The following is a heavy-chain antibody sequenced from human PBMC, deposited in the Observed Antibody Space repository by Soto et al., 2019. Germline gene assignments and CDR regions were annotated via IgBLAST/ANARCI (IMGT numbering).Heavy chain of an antibody. CDR2: ISASGSTI. CDR1: GFIFTDYE. J-gene: IGHJ6*01. CDR3: ARDQRLFQDPSGLYFGYSYYGMDV. D-gene: IGHD3-22*01. V-gene: IGHV3-48*03. Sequence: SGGSLIVSCAASGFIFTDYEMNWVRQAPGKGLDRLSYISASGSTIYYADSVKGRFTISRDNAENSPYLQVNSLTAEDTAVYYCARDQRLFQDPSGLYFGYSYYGMDVWGQGTPVTVSS.